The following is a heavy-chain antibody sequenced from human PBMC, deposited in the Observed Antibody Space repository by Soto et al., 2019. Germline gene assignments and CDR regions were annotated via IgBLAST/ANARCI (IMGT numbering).Heavy chain of an antibody. V-gene: IGHV1-8*01. J-gene: IGHJ5*02. Sequence: ASVKVSCKASGYTVTSYDINWVRQATGQGLEYLGWMNPNSGNTGYVQKFQGRVTMTRDTSISTAYMELSSLRSEDSAVYFCARGIKYGAYSRWFDPWGQGTLVTVSS. CDR2: MNPNSGNT. CDR1: GYTVTSYD. CDR3: ARGIKYGAYSRWFDP. D-gene: IGHD4-17*01.